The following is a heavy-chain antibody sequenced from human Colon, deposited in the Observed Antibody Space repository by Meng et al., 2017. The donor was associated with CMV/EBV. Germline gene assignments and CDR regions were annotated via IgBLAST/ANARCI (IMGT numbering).Heavy chain of an antibody. D-gene: IGHD5-12*01. CDR1: GFIFSDYW. Sequence: GESLKISCAASGFIFSDYWMSWVRQAPGKGLEWVANINQGGGETYYVDSVKGRFTISRDNSKNTLYLQMNSLGAEDTAVYFCAKDYKGGAYSKDVLYYYYAMDVWGQGTTVTVSS. V-gene: IGHV3-7*03. J-gene: IGHJ6*02. CDR2: INQGGGET. CDR3: AKDYKGGAYSKDVLYYYYAMDV.